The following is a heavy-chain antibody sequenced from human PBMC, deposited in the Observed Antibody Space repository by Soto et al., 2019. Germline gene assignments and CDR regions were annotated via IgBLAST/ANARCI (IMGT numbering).Heavy chain of an antibody. CDR3: ARAYSDYSSDY. D-gene: IGHD4-17*01. V-gene: IGHV4-30-4*01. CDR1: GFYISSGDYY. CDR2: ISYSGGT. J-gene: IGHJ4*02. Sequence: SETLSLTCTVSGFYISSGDYYWSWIRQPPGKGLEWIGYISYSGGTYYNPSLKSRVTISVDTSKNQFSLKLSSVTAADTAVYYCARAYSDYSSDYWGQGTLVTVSS.